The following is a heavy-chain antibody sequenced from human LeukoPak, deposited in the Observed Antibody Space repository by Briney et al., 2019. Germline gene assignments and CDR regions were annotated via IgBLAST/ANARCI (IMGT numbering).Heavy chain of an antibody. Sequence: ASVKVSCKASGYTFTSYDINWVRQATGQGLEWMGWMNPNSGNTGYTQKFQGRVTMTRNTSISTAYMELSSLRSEDTAVCYCARVNYDILTGYYVYYYYYYMDVWGKGTTVTISS. CDR1: GYTFTSYD. CDR3: ARVNYDILTGYYVYYYYYYMDV. D-gene: IGHD3-9*01. CDR2: MNPNSGNT. V-gene: IGHV1-8*01. J-gene: IGHJ6*03.